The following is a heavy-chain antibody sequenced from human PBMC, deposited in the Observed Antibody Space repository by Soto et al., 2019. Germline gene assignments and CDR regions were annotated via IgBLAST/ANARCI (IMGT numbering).Heavy chain of an antibody. CDR2: FYGRGKT. CDR3: AGDWGPYWFDP. CDR1: GTSLNSGTNY. V-gene: IGHV4-61*01. J-gene: IGHJ5*02. Sequence: SETLSLTCTVSGTSLNSGTNYWNWVRQPPGKALECIGFFYGRGKTKYNPSLSSRVTFSEPPPKNKCPLNMNSVSATDTAMYYCAGDWGPYWFDPCGRGILVTVSS. D-gene: IGHD7-27*01.